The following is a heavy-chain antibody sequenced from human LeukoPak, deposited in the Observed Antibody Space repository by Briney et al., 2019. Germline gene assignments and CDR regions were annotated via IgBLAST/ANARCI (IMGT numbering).Heavy chain of an antibody. CDR2: LDPENAKT. J-gene: IGHJ6*03. V-gene: IGHV1-24*01. CDR3: VIMSHTVVPTARIYYYMDI. CDR1: GYILTELS. Sequence: EASVKVSCKVSGYILTELSIHWVRQAPGKGLEWMGGLDPENAKTMSAQTFQGRVTMTEDTSTDTAYMELRSLRSDDTAIYYCVIMSHTVVPTARIYYYMDIWGTGTTVIVSS. D-gene: IGHD1-1*01.